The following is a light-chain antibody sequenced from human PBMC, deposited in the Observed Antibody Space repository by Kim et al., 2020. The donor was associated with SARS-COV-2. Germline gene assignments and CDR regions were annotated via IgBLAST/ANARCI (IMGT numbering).Light chain of an antibody. CDR1: QSVSSSY. CDR2: GAS. J-gene: IGKJ2*01. V-gene: IGKV3-20*01. CDR3: QQYGSSPGYT. Sequence: STGERATISCRASQSVSSSYLAWYQQKPGQAPRLLIYGASSRATGIPDRFSGSGYGTDFTLTISRLEPEDFAVYYCQQYGSSPGYTFGQGTKLEI.